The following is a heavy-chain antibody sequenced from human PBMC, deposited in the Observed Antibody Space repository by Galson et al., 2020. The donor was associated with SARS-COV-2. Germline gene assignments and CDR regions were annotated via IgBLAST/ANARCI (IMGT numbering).Heavy chain of an antibody. J-gene: IGHJ5*02. V-gene: IGHV1-18*01. CDR2: ISAYNGNT. CDR3: ARRAITMVRGVITGWFDP. CDR1: GYTFTSYG. D-gene: IGHD3-10*01. Sequence: ASVKVSCKASGYTFTSYGISWVRQAPGQGLGWMGWISAYNGNTNYAQKLQGRVTMTTDTSTSTAYMELRSLRSDDTAVYYCARRAITMVRGVITGWFDPWGQGTLVTVSS.